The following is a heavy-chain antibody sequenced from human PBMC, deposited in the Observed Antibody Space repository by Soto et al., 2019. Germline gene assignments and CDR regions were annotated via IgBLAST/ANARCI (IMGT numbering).Heavy chain of an antibody. D-gene: IGHD2-21*02. Sequence: ASETLSLTCDVSGGSIDNSHSYYWGWIRQPPGKGLEWIGSIYYSGRTYYNPSFKSRVTISIDTSKNQFSLKLSSVTATDTAVYYCARQRTTVVTQAYFDHWGQGALVTVSS. J-gene: IGHJ4*02. CDR2: IYYSGRT. CDR1: GGSIDNSHSYY. V-gene: IGHV4-39*01. CDR3: ARQRTTVVTQAYFDH.